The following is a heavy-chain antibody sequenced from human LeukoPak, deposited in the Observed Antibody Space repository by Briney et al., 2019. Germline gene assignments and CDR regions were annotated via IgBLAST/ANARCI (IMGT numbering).Heavy chain of an antibody. CDR2: ISSSSSYI. CDR1: GFTFSSYS. D-gene: IGHD2-2*01. V-gene: IGHV3-21*01. CDR3: ARVEGYCSSTSCYVPDY. J-gene: IGHJ4*02. Sequence: GGSLRLSCAASGFTFSSYSMNWVRQAPGKGLEWVSSISSSSSYIYYADSVKGRFTISRGNAKNSLYLQMNSLRAEDTAVYYCARVEGYCSSTSCYVPDYWGQGTLVTVSS.